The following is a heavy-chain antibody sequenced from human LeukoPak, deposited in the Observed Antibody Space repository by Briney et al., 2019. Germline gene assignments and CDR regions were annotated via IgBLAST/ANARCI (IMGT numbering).Heavy chain of an antibody. Sequence: SETLSLTCTVSGGSISSYYWSWIRQPPGKGLEWIGYIYYSGSTNYNPSLKSRVTISVDTSKNQFSLKLSSVTAADTAVYYCARARGQLSGGWFDPWGQGTLVTVSS. CDR3: ARARGQLSGGWFDP. V-gene: IGHV4-59*01. D-gene: IGHD3-16*02. J-gene: IGHJ5*02. CDR1: GGSISSYY. CDR2: IYYSGST.